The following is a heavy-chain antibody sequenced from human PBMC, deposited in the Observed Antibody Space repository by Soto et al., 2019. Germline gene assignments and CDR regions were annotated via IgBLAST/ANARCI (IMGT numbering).Heavy chain of an antibody. CDR2: IYYSGST. CDR1: GGSISRYY. CDR3: ARHPLGIVGATGYYYGMDV. V-gene: IGHV4-59*08. J-gene: IGHJ6*02. D-gene: IGHD1-26*01. Sequence: SEALSLTCTVSGGSISRYYWSWIRQPPGKGLEWIGYIYYSGSTNYNPSLKSRVTISVDTSKNQFSLKLSSVTAADTAVYYCARHPLGIVGATGYYYGMDVWGQGTTVTVSS.